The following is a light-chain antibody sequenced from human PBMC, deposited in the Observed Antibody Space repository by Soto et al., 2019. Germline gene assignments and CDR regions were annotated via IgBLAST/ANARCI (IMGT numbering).Light chain of an antibody. CDR2: NAS. J-gene: IGKJ1*01. V-gene: IGKV1-5*03. CDR3: QHYNSYSEA. CDR1: PTTRSW. Sequence: DIQMTQSPSTLSGSVAVSVTITCRASPTTRSWFACYQHTPGKATKLLIYNASTLKSGVPSRFSGSGSGPAFTLTIRRLQPDDFATYYCQHYNSYSEAFGQGTKVDI.